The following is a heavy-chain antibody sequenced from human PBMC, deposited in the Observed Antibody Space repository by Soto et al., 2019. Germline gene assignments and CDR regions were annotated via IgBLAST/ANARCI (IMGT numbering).Heavy chain of an antibody. J-gene: IGHJ4*02. CDR3: TTVYPLTYYYDSSGSSLNDY. CDR1: GFTFSNAW. V-gene: IGHV3-15*01. D-gene: IGHD3-22*01. Sequence: EVQLVESGGGLVKPGGSLRLSCAASGFTFSNAWMSWVRQAPGKGLEWVGRIKSKTDGGTTDYAAPVKGRFTISRDDSKNTLYLQMNSLKTEDTAVYYCTTVYPLTYYYDSSGSSLNDYWGQGTLVTVSS. CDR2: IKSKTDGGTT.